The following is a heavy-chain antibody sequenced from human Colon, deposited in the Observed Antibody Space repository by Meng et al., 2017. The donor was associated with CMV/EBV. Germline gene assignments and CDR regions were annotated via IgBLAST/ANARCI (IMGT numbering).Heavy chain of an antibody. D-gene: IGHD4-23*01. Sequence: QVQLQQSGPGLVKPSXTPSLTCAIPGDIVSSNSAAWHWIRQSPSRGLEWLGRTYYRSKWYHEYAVSVKSRITISPDTPKNQFSLQLNSMTPEDTAVYYCARGINGGCGDWGQGTLVTVSS. J-gene: IGHJ4*02. CDR2: TYYRSKWYH. V-gene: IGHV6-1*01. CDR3: ARGINGGCGD. CDR1: GDIVSSNSAA.